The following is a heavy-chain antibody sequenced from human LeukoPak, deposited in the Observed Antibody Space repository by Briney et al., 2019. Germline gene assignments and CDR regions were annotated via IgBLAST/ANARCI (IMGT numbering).Heavy chain of an antibody. CDR3: AREDGWLGVGNWFDP. CDR2: INSRGSTI. CDR1: GFTFSSYT. V-gene: IGHV3-48*01. Sequence: PGGSLRLSCAASGFTFSSYTMNWLRQAPGKGLECVSYINSRGSTISYADSVKGRFTISRDNAKNSLYLQMNSLRAEDTAVYYCAREDGWLGVGNWFDPWGQGTLVTVSS. J-gene: IGHJ5*02. D-gene: IGHD6-19*01.